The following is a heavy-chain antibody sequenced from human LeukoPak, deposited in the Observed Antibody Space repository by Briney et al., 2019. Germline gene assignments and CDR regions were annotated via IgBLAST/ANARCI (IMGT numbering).Heavy chain of an antibody. CDR2: ISGSGGST. CDR3: AKDKGNSYGYWFDY. Sequence: PGGSLRLSCAASGFSFSSYAMHWVRQAPGKGLEWVSAISGSGGSTYYADSVKGRFTISRDNSKNTLYLQMNSLRAEDTAVYYCAKDKGNSYGYWFDYWGQGTLVTVSS. D-gene: IGHD5-18*01. CDR1: GFSFSSYA. J-gene: IGHJ4*02. V-gene: IGHV3-23*01.